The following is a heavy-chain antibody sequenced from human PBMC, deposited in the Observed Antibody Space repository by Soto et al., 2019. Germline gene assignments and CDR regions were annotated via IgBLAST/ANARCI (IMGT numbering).Heavy chain of an antibody. V-gene: IGHV1-8*01. Sequence: QVQLVQSGAEVKKPGASVKVSCKASGYTFTSYDINWVRQATGQGLEWMGWMNPNSGNTGYAQKFTGRDTMTKNTSISTAYIELSSLRSEDTAVYYCARGRYGDYSIDYWGQGTLVTVSS. D-gene: IGHD4-17*01. CDR2: MNPNSGNT. J-gene: IGHJ4*02. CDR3: ARGRYGDYSIDY. CDR1: GYTFTSYD.